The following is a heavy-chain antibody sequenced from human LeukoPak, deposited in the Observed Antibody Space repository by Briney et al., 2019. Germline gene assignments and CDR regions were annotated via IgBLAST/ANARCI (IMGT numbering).Heavy chain of an antibody. CDR1: GSTFSSYT. V-gene: IGHV3-30-3*01. D-gene: IGHD3-16*01. CDR2: ISFDGSNK. CDR3: AREELGSSLGFDP. J-gene: IGHJ5*02. Sequence: GGSLRLSCAASGSTFSSYTIHWVRQPPGKGLEWVAVISFDGSNKYYADSVKGRFTISRDNSKNTLYLQMNSLRAEDTAVYYCAREELGSSLGFDPWGQGTLVTVSS.